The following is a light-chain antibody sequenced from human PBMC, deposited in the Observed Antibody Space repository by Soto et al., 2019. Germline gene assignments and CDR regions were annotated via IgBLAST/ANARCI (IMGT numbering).Light chain of an antibody. V-gene: IGLV1-40*01. CDR1: SSNIGANYD. CDR3: QSHDSKLDSVV. J-gene: IGLJ2*01. Sequence: QSLLTQPTSVSGAPGQTVTISCTGSSSNIGANYDVNWYQQLPGTAPKVLIYGNTNRPSGVPDRFSASKSGTSASLGIAGLQAEDEADYYCQSHDSKLDSVVFGGGTKLTVL. CDR2: GNT.